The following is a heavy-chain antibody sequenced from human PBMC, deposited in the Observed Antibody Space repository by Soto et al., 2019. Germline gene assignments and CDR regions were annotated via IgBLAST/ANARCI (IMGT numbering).Heavy chain of an antibody. J-gene: IGHJ4*02. V-gene: IGHV1-46*03. CDR3: ARDPRWYSSSGGPTDY. Sequence: QVQLVQSGAEVKKPGASVKVSCKVSGYTFTSYYMHWVRQAPGQGLEWMGIINPSGGSTSYAQKFQGRVTMTRDTSTSTVYMELSSLRSEDTAVYYCARDPRWYSSSGGPTDYWGQGTLVTVSS. CDR1: GYTFTSYY. D-gene: IGHD6-6*01. CDR2: INPSGGST.